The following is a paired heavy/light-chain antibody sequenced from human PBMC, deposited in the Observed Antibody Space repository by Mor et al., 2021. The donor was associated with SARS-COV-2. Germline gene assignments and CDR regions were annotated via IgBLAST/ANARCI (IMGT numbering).Heavy chain of an antibody. J-gene: IGHJ5*02. V-gene: IGHV3-11*01. CDR1: GFTFSDYY. Sequence: QVQLVESGGGLVKPGGSLRLSCAASGFTFSDYYMSWIRQAPGKGLEWVSYISSSGSTIYYADSVKGRFTISRDNAKNSLYLQMNSLRAEDTAVYYCARDTQASRYSSGYWFDPWGQGTLVTVSS. D-gene: IGHD6-19*01. CDR3: ARDTQASRYSSGYWFDP. CDR2: ISSSGSTI.
Light chain of an antibody. J-gene: IGLJ3*02. V-gene: IGLV1-40*01. CDR3: QSYDSSLSAGV. CDR1: SSNIGAGYD. Sequence: QSVLTQPPSVSGAPGQRVTISCTGSSSNIGAGYDVHWYQQLPGTAPKLLIYGNSNRPSGVPDRFSGSKSGTSASLAITGLQAEDEADYYCQSYDSSLSAGVFGGGTKLTVL. CDR2: GNS.